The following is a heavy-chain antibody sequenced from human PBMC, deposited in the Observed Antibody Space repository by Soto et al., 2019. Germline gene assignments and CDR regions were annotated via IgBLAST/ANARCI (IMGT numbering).Heavy chain of an antibody. J-gene: IGHJ4*02. Sequence: EVQLVESGGGLVQPGGSLRLSCAASGFTFSDHYMDWVRQAPGKGLEWVGRTRNKANSYTTEYAASVKGRFTISRDDSKNSLYLQMNSLKTEDTAVYYCATLRFFPYYFDYWGQGTLVPASS. CDR2: TRNKANSYTT. V-gene: IGHV3-72*01. CDR1: GFTFSDHY. D-gene: IGHD3-3*01. CDR3: ATLRFFPYYFDY.